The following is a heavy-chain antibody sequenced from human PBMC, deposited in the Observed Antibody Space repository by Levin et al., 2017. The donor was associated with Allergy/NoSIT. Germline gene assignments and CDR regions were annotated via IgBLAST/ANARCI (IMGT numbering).Heavy chain of an antibody. Sequence: GGSLRLSCAASGFTFSTYAMSWVRQAPGKGLEWVSAISGSGGSTYYADSVKGRFTISRDNSKNTLYLQKNSLRAEDTAVYYCAKRPSKLELPAMTDYWGQGTLVTVSA. CDR1: GFTFSTYA. J-gene: IGHJ4*02. V-gene: IGHV3-23*01. CDR3: AKRPSKLELPAMTDY. CDR2: ISGSGGST. D-gene: IGHD1-7*01.